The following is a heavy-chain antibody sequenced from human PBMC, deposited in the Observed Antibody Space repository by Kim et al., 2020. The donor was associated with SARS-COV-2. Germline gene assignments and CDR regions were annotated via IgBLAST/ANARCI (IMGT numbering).Heavy chain of an antibody. D-gene: IGHD1-26*01. Sequence: TPSLRSRVTISVDTSKNQFSLKLSSVTAADTAVYYCARTHRGGSYRPFDYWGQGTLVTVSS. V-gene: IGHV4-34*01. J-gene: IGHJ4*02. CDR3: ARTHRGGSYRPFDY.